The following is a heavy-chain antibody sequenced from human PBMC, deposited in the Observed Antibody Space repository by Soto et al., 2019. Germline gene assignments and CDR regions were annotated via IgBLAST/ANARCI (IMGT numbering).Heavy chain of an antibody. CDR3: AKVWITYYYDSSGYFPSDY. J-gene: IGHJ4*02. V-gene: IGHV3-23*01. D-gene: IGHD3-22*01. CDR2: ISGSGGST. Sequence: GGSLRLSCTAFWFNFSNHAISRVRQAPGKGLEWVSAISGSGGSTYYADSVKGRFTISRDNSKNTLYLQMNSLRAEDTAVYYCAKVWITYYYDSSGYFPSDYWGQGTLVTVSS. CDR1: WFNFSNHA.